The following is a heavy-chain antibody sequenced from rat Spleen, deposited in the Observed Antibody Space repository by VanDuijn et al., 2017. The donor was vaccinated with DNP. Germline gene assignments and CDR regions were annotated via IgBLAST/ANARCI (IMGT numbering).Heavy chain of an antibody. V-gene: IGHV5-29*01. CDR1: GFTFSDYY. CDR3: ARHPTHSHFDY. Sequence: EVQLVESDGGLAQPGRSLKLSCAASGFTFSDYYMAWVRQAPTKGLEWVATISYDGGSTYYRDSVQGRFSLSRDNAKSPLYLQMDSLRSEDTATYYCARHPTHSHFDYWGQGVVVTVSS. CDR2: ISYDGGST. D-gene: IGHD1-11*01. J-gene: IGHJ2*01.